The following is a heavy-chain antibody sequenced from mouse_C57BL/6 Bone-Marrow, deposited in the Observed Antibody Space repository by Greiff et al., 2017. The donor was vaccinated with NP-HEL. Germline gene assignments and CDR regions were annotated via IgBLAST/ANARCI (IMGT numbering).Heavy chain of an antibody. Sequence: QVQLKQPGAELVKPGASVKLSCKASGYTFTSYWMHWVKQRPGQGLEWIGMIHPNSGSTNYNEKFKSKATLTVDKSSSTAYMQLSSLTSEDSAVYYCARGGLRGAYWGQGTLVTVSA. J-gene: IGHJ3*01. CDR1: GYTFTSYW. V-gene: IGHV1-64*01. CDR2: IHPNSGST. CDR3: ARGGLRGAY. D-gene: IGHD1-1*01.